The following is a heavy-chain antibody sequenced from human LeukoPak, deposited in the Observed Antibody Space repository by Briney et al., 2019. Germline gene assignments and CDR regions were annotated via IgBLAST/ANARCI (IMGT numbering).Heavy chain of an antibody. CDR2: INHSGST. CDR3: AGERPPPLGYCSSTSCSGGY. V-gene: IGHV4-34*01. J-gene: IGHJ4*02. CDR1: GGSFSGYY. D-gene: IGHD2-2*01. Sequence: SETLSLTCAVYGGSFSGYYWSWIRQPPGKGLEWIGEINHSGSTNYNPSLKSRVTISADTSKNQFSLKLSSVTAADTAAYYCAGERPPPLGYCSSTSCSGGYWGQGTLVTVSS.